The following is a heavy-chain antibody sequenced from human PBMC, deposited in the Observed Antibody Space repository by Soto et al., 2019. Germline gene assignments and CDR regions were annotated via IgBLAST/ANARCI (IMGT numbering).Heavy chain of an antibody. J-gene: IGHJ4*02. Sequence: QVQLQQWGAGLLKPSETLSLTCAVYGGSFSGYYWSWIRQPPGKGLEWIGEINHSGSTNYNPSLKSRVTISVATSKNQFSLKLSSVTAADTAVYYCARGGGRGTMVRGPIDYWGQGTLVTVSS. CDR2: INHSGST. CDR1: GGSFSGYY. CDR3: ARGGGRGTMVRGPIDY. V-gene: IGHV4-34*01. D-gene: IGHD3-10*01.